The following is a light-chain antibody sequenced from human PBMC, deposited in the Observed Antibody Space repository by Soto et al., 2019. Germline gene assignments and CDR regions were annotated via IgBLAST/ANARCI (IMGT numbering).Light chain of an antibody. J-gene: IGLJ1*01. Sequence: SVLTQPSSLSGAPGQSIHNSCTGTNSDVGGYNYVSWYQHHPGKAPKLIIYDVSNRPSGVSIRFSGSKSDNTASLTISGLQPEDEADYHCGSYTTSNTRQIVFGTGTKVTVL. CDR3: GSYTTSNTRQIV. CDR1: NSDVGGYNY. CDR2: DVS. V-gene: IGLV2-14*03.